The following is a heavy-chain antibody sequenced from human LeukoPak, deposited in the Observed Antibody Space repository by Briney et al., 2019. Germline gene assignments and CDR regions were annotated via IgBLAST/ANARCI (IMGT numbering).Heavy chain of an antibody. J-gene: IGHJ4*02. CDR2: IYYSVCT. CDR3: ARTAAGSGRESDY. D-gene: IGHD6-13*01. CDR1: GGSISSYY. Sequence: PSETLSLTCTVSGGSISSYYWSWIRQPPGKGLERQGYIYYSVCTNYNPSLMSRVTISVDTSKNQFSLKLSSVTAADTAVYYCARTAAGSGRESDYWGQGTLVTVSS. V-gene: IGHV4-59*01.